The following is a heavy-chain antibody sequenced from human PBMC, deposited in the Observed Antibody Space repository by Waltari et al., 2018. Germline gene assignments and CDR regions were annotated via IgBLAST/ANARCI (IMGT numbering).Heavy chain of an antibody. Sequence: QVQLQQWGAGLLKPSETLSLTCAVYGGSFSGYYWSWIRQPPGKGLEWIGEINHSGSTNYNPSLKSRVTISVDTPKNQFSLKLSSGTAADTAVYYCARGDGDQRGNWFDPWGQGTLVTVSS. V-gene: IGHV4-34*01. CDR3: ARGDGDQRGNWFDP. CDR1: GGSFSGYY. D-gene: IGHD4-17*01. CDR2: INHSGST. J-gene: IGHJ5*02.